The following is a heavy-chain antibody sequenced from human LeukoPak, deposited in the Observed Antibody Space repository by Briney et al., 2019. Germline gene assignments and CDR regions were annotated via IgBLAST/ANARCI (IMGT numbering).Heavy chain of an antibody. CDR3: ATFFTSIFWSGYYPP. CDR1: GYTLTELS. D-gene: IGHD3-3*01. CDR2: FDPEDGET. V-gene: IGHV1-24*01. Sequence: GASVKVSCKVSGYTLTELSMHWVRQAPGKGLEWMGGFDPEDGETIYAQKFQGRVTMTEDTSTDTAYMELSSLRSEDTAVYYCATFFTSIFWSGYYPPWGQGTLVTVSS. J-gene: IGHJ5*02.